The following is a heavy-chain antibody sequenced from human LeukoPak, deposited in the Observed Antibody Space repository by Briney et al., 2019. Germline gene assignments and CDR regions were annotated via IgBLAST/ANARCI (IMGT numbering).Heavy chain of an antibody. J-gene: IGHJ6*03. V-gene: IGHV1-69*05. CDR2: ISPIFGTA. D-gene: IGHD3-3*01. CDR3: ARSILLEWSTYYYYMDI. CDR1: GGTFSSYA. Sequence: GSSVKVSCKASGGTFSSYAISWVRQAPGQGLEWMGGISPIFGTANYAQKFQGRVTITTDESTSTAYMELSSLRSEDTAVYYCARSILLEWSTYYYYMDIWGKGTTVTVSS.